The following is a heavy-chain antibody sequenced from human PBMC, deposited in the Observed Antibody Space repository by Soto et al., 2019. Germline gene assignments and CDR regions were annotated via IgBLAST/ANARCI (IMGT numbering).Heavy chain of an antibody. J-gene: IGHJ5*02. Sequence: EVQVVESGGGLVQPGGSLRLSCAASGFTFTTWWMDWARQTPGKGLEWVANINQDGSQKNYVDSVKGRFTISRDNAKNSVYLQMTSLTAEDSALYYCSRSLNAWGQGTLVTVSS. CDR3: SRSLNA. V-gene: IGHV3-7*01. CDR1: GFTFTTWW. CDR2: INQDGSQK.